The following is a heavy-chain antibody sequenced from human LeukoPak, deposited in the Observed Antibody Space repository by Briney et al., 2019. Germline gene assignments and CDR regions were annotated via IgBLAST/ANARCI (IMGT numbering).Heavy chain of an antibody. V-gene: IGHV3-7*04. Sequence: GGSLRLSCSASGFTFSSHCMNWVRQAPGKGLEWVANIEQHGNEKYYMDSVKGRFTISRDNAKNSLYLEMNSLRAEDTAVYYCAGGDYYGSGSARRHWFDPWGQGTLVTVSS. CDR3: AGGDYYGSGSARRHWFDP. J-gene: IGHJ5*02. D-gene: IGHD3-10*01. CDR1: GFTFSSHC. CDR2: IEQHGNEK.